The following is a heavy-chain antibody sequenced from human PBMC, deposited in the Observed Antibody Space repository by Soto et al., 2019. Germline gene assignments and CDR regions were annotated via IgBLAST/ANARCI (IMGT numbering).Heavy chain of an antibody. CDR2: IWYDGTEI. CDR1: GFRLSYSG. V-gene: IGHV3-33*06. D-gene: IGHD5-12*01. CDR3: AKSRDGYHHGYS. Sequence: QVQLVESGGGVVQPGGSLTVSCAASGFRLSYSGMHWVRQAPGKGLKWLAVIWYDGTEIYDADSAKGRFTISRDTSKNILYLQMNNLRADDTAIYYCAKSRDGYHHGYSWGQGTLVSVSS. J-gene: IGHJ4*02.